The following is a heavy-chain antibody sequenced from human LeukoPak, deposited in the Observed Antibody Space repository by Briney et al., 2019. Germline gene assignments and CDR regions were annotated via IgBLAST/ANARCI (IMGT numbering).Heavy chain of an antibody. Sequence: ASVKVSCKASGYTFTGYYMHWVRQAPGQGLEWMGWINPNSGGTNYAQKFQGRVTMTRDTSISTAYMELSRLRSDDTAVYYCASTDYYDSSGYPRNLCYFDYWGQGTLVTVSS. V-gene: IGHV1-2*02. CDR2: INPNSGGT. CDR3: ASTDYYDSSGYPRNLCYFDY. J-gene: IGHJ4*02. D-gene: IGHD3-22*01. CDR1: GYTFTGYY.